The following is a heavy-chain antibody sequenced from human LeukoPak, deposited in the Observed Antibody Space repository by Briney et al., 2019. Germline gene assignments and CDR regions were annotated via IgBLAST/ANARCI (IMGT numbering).Heavy chain of an antibody. CDR3: ARDPGLRGDYYYMDV. V-gene: IGHV3-7*01. J-gene: IGHJ6*03. CDR2: IKQDGRET. CDR1: GFTFSNYW. D-gene: IGHD5/OR15-5a*01. Sequence: GGSLRLSCAASGFTFSNYWMSWVRQVPGKGLEWVANIKQDGRETYYVDSVKGRFTISRDNAKNSLYLQMNSLRVEDTAVYYCARDPGLRGDYYYMDVWGKGTTVTVSS.